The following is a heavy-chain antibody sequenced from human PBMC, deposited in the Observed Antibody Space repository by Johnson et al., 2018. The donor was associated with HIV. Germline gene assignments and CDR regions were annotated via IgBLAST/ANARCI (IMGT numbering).Heavy chain of an antibody. CDR2: ICTYGHNV. Sequence: QVQLVESGGGVIQPGGSLGLSCAASGFNVSTNNMHWVRQAPGKGLESVSFICTYGHNVLYADSVKGRFTISRDNSKKSLSLQMNSLRAEDTAVYYCARARMMPHLLVLAFDIWGQGTMVTVSA. V-gene: IGHV3-NL1*01. J-gene: IGHJ3*02. CDR1: GFNVSTNN. CDR3: ARARMMPHLLVLAFDI. D-gene: IGHD2-8*02.